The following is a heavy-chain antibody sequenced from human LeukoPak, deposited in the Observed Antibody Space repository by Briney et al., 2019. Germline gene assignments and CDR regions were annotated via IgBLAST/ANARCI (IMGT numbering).Heavy chain of an antibody. CDR1: GYTFTGYY. J-gene: IGHJ3*02. CDR3: ARGRGSGDAFEI. D-gene: IGHD1-26*01. Sequence: ASVKVSCKASGYTFTGYYMHWVRQALGQGLEWVGWINPNSGGTKYAQKFQGRVTMTRDTSVSTAYVELSRLRSDDTAVYYCARGRGSGDAFEIWGQGTMVTVSS. V-gene: IGHV1-2*02. CDR2: INPNSGGT.